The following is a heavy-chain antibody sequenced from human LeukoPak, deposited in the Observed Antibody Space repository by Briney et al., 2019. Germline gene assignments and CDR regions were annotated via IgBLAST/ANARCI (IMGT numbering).Heavy chain of an antibody. J-gene: IGHJ6*03. CDR3: ARVVPEGWGQYYYYYYMDV. CDR1: GGSMNNYY. Sequence: SETLSLTCTVSGGSMNNYYWNWIRQSPGKGLEWIGYIYYSGSTNYNPSLKSRVTISVDTSKNQFSLKLSSVTAADTAVYYCARVVPEGWGQYYYYYYMDVWGKGTTVTVSS. V-gene: IGHV4-59*08. CDR2: IYYSGST. D-gene: IGHD3-16*01.